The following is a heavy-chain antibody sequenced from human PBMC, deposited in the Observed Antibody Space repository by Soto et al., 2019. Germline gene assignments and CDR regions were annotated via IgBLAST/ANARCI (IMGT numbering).Heavy chain of an antibody. J-gene: IGHJ5*02. CDR2: IYPSDSTV. D-gene: IGHD1-7*01. V-gene: IGHV5-51*01. CDR3: ARGNVANYFEP. CDR1: GYTFANYW. Sequence: ESLKISCQSSGYTFANYWIVWVRQMHGKGLEWIGIIYPSDSTVKYSPSVQGQVTMSVDKSISTAYLQWSSLKASDDAVYYCARGNVANYFEPWGQGTLVTVSS.